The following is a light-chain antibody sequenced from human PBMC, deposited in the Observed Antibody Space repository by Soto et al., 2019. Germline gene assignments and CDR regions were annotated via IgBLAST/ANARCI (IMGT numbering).Light chain of an antibody. Sequence: EIVLTQSPGTLSLSPGERATLSCRASQSVSNNYLAWYQQKPGQAPRPLISAASRRATGVPDRFSGSGSGTDFTLTISRLEPEDFAVYYCQQYGTLTWTFGQGTKVDIK. CDR3: QQYGTLTWT. CDR2: AAS. J-gene: IGKJ1*01. CDR1: QSVSNNY. V-gene: IGKV3-20*01.